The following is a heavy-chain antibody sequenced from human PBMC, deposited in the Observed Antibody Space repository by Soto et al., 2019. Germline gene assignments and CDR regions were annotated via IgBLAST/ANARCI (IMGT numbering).Heavy chain of an antibody. CDR2: ISGYNGNT. CDR3: ARRCSSTRCLEL. J-gene: IGHJ2*01. CDR1: GYTFTSYG. D-gene: IGHD2-2*01. V-gene: IGHV1-18*01. Sequence: QVQLVQSGTEVKKPGASVKVSCKASGYTFTSYGICWVRQAPGQGLEWMGWISGYNGNTNYAQSLQGRVTMTTDTSTSTVYMELRSLRSDDTAVYYCARRCSSTRCLELWGRGTLVIVSS.